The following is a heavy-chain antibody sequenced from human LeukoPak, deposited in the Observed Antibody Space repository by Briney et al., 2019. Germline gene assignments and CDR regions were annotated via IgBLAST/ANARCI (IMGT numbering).Heavy chain of an antibody. D-gene: IGHD4-11*01. CDR2: ISAYNGKT. CDR3: ARVMTTVTPFDY. CDR1: GYTFTSYG. Sequence: GASVKVSCKASGYTFTSYGISWVRQAPGEGLEWMGWISAYNGKTNYAQELQGRVTMTTDTSTSTAYMELRSLRSDDTAVYYCARVMTTVTPFDYWGQGTLVTVSS. V-gene: IGHV1-18*01. J-gene: IGHJ4*02.